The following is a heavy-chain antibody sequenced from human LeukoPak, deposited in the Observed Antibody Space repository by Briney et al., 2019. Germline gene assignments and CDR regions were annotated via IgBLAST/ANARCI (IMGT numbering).Heavy chain of an antibody. CDR2: IFYSGST. Sequence: SETLSLTCTVSGYSISSGYYWSWIRQPAGKGLEWIGNIFYSGSTYYSPSLKSRVTISLDTSRNQFSLKLNSVTAADTAVYYCAKSNGYGLVDIWGQGTMVTVSS. CDR3: AKSNGYGLVDI. D-gene: IGHD3-10*01. CDR1: GYSISSGYY. V-gene: IGHV4-38-2*02. J-gene: IGHJ3*02.